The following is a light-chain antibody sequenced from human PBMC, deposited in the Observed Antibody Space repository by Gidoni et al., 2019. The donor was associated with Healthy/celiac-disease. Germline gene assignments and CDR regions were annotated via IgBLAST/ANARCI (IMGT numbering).Light chain of an antibody. V-gene: IGLV2-23*02. CDR2: EVS. J-gene: IGLJ3*02. CDR3: CSYAGSSTWV. CDR1: SSDVGSYNL. Sequence: QSALTQPASVSGSPVQSITISCTGTSSDVGSYNLVSWYQQHPGKAPKLMIYEVSKRPSGVSNRFSGYKSGNTASLTISGLQAEDEADYYCCSYAGSSTWVFGGGTKLTVL.